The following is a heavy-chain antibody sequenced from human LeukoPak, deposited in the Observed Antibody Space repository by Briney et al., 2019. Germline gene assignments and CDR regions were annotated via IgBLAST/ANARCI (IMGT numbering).Heavy chain of an antibody. V-gene: IGHV3-33*01. CDR1: GFTFSNYG. CDR2: IWYDGSNE. J-gene: IGHJ4*02. Sequence: PGRSLRLSCAASGFTFSNYGMHWVRQAPGKGLEWVAVIWYDGSNEYYADSVKGRFTISRDNSKNTLYLQMNSLRADDTAVYYCSRGKIRGDDFDYWGQGTLVTVSS. CDR3: SRGKIRGDDFDY. D-gene: IGHD3-10*01.